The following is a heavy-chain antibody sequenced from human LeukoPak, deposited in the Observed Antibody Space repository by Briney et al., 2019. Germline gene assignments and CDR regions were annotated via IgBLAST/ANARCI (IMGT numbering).Heavy chain of an antibody. V-gene: IGHV3-23*01. CDR1: GFTFSSYA. D-gene: IGHD3-10*01. CDR2: FSGSGGYT. Sequence: GGSLRLSCAASGFTFSSYAMSWVRQAPAKGLEWVSAFSGSGGYTYYADSVKGRFTISSDNSKNTLYLQMNSLRAEDTAVYYCAKDATGNGTPYYFDHWGQGTLVTVSS. CDR3: AKDATGNGTPYYFDH. J-gene: IGHJ4*02.